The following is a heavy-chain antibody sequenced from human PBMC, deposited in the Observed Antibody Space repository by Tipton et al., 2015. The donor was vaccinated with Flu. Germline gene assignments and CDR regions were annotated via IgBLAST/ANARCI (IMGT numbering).Heavy chain of an antibody. Sequence: TLSLTCAISGDSVSSNSAAWNWIRQSPSSGLEWLGRTHYRSKWYNDYAVSVKSRITINPDTSKNQFSLQLNSVTPEDTAVYYCARGTGYCSSTSCFHGMDVGGQGTTLTVPS. V-gene: IGHV6-1*01. CDR1: GDSVSSNSAA. J-gene: IGHJ6*02. CDR2: THYRSKWYN. D-gene: IGHD2-2*01. CDR3: ARGTGYCSSTSCFHGMDV.